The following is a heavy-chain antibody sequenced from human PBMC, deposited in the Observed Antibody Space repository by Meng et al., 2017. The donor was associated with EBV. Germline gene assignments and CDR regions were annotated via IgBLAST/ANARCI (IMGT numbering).Heavy chain of an antibody. CDR1: GYTFTRYG. D-gene: IGHD3-22*01. J-gene: IGHJ4*02. CDR2: ISAYNGNT. Sequence: QVQRVQSGAGVKKPGASVKVSCKASGYTFTRYGISWVRQAPGQGLEWMGWISAYNGNTNYAQKLQGRVTMTTDTSTSTAYMELRSLRSDDTAVYYCARDGRLYDTPSPFDYWGQGTLVTVSS. V-gene: IGHV1-18*01. CDR3: ARDGRLYDTPSPFDY.